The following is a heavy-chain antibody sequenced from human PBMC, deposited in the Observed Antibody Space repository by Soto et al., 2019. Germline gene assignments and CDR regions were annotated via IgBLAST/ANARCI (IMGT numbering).Heavy chain of an antibody. CDR1: GFTFSSYW. J-gene: IGHJ4*02. CDR2: IKQDGSEK. Sequence: EVQLVESGGGLVQPGGSLRLSCAASGFTFSSYWMSWVRQAPGKGLEWVANIKQDGSEKYYVDSVKGRFTISRDNAKNPLYLQMNSLRAEDTAVYYCARDANYVWGSYRYPGLIDYWGQGTLVTVSS. V-gene: IGHV3-7*01. D-gene: IGHD3-16*02. CDR3: ARDANYVWGSYRYPGLIDY.